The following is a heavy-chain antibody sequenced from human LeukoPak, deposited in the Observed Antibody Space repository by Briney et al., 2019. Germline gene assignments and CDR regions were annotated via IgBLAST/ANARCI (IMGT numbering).Heavy chain of an antibody. CDR2: INPNSGGT. V-gene: IGHV1-2*02. Sequence: ASVKVSCKASGYTFTGYYMHWVRQAPGQGLEWMGWINPNSGGTNYAQKFQGRVTMTRDTSISTAYMELSRLRSDDTAVYYCAKASPDELRFLEWLVAFDIWGQGTMVTVSS. J-gene: IGHJ3*02. CDR1: GYTFTGYY. D-gene: IGHD3-3*01. CDR3: AKASPDELRFLEWLVAFDI.